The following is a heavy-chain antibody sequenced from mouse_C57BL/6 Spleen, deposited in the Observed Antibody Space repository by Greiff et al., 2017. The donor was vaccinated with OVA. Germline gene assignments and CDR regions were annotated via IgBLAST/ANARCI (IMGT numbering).Heavy chain of an antibody. Sequence: QVQLQQSGAELARPGASVKLSCKASGYTFTSYGISWVKQRTGQGLEWIGEIYPRSGNTYYNEKFKGKATLTADKSSSTAYMEHRSLTSEDSAVYFCARSCTTNYDASWFAYWGQGTLVTVSA. CDR3: ARSCTTNYDASWFAY. J-gene: IGHJ3*01. D-gene: IGHD2-4*01. V-gene: IGHV1-81*01. CDR2: IYPRSGNT. CDR1: GYTFTSYG.